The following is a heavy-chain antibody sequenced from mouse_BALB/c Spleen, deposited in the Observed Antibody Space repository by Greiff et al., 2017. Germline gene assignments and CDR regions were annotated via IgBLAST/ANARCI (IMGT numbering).Heavy chain of an antibody. CDR3: ARGGIYYYGSSYWYFDV. Sequence: EVKLMESGGGLVKPGGSLKLSCAASGFTFSDYYMYWVRQTPEKRLEWVATISDGGSYTYYPDSVKGRFTISRDNAKNNLYLQMSSLKSEDTAMYYCARGGIYYYGSSYWYFDVWGAGTTVTVSS. V-gene: IGHV5-4*02. J-gene: IGHJ1*01. CDR1: GFTFSDYY. CDR2: ISDGGSYT. D-gene: IGHD1-1*01.